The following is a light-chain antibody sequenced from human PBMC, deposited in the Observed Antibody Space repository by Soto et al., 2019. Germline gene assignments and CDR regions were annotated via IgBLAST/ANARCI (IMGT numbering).Light chain of an antibody. CDR3: QEYGTSRT. CDR1: QSVSRTY. CDR2: DAS. Sequence: ELVLTQSPGTLSLSPGERATLSCRASQSVSRTYLAWYQQKPGQAPRLLIYDASSRATGIPDRFSGSGSGTDFALTISRLEPDDLAVYYCQEYGTSRTFGQGTRVEIK. V-gene: IGKV3-20*01. J-gene: IGKJ1*01.